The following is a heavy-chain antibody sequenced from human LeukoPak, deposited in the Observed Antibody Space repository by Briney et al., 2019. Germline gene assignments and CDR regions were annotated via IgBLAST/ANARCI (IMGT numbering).Heavy chain of an antibody. Sequence: IPSETLSLTCTVSGGSTSSGDCSWSWIRQPPGKGLEWIGYIYYSGSTYYNPSLKSRVTISVDTSKNQFSLRLSSVTAADTAVYYCARAGFGIDFWGQGTLVTVSS. CDR1: GGSTSSGDCS. J-gene: IGHJ4*02. CDR2: IYYSGST. V-gene: IGHV4-30-4*08. D-gene: IGHD3-10*01. CDR3: ARAGFGIDF.